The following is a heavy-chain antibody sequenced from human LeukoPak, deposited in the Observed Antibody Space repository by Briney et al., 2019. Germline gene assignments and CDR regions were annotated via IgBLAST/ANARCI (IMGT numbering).Heavy chain of an antibody. CDR1: GSTFSSHA. CDR3: ARDWGQRGVGATLAN. Sequence: GGSLRLSCAASGSTFSSHAMVWVRQAPGKGLEWVSFISHDGSESFHTESVKGRFTISRDNFKNTVDLQVSGLKEEDTAVYYCARDWGQRGVGATLANWGQGTLVIVSS. D-gene: IGHD1-26*01. V-gene: IGHV3-30-3*01. J-gene: IGHJ4*02. CDR2: ISHDGSES.